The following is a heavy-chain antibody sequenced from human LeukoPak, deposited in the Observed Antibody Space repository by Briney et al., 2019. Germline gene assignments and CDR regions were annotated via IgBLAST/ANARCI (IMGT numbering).Heavy chain of an antibody. D-gene: IGHD3-3*01. V-gene: IGHV3-30*03. CDR2: ISYDGSEK. J-gene: IGHJ4*02. CDR3: AREGNCGYYPY. CDR1: GLTFSSYP. Sequence: PGGSLRLSCAASGLTFSSYPMHWVRQAPGKGLEWVAVISYDGSEKHYADPVKGRFTISRDNSKNTLYLQMSSLRAEDTAMYYCAREGNCGYYPYWGQGILVTVSS.